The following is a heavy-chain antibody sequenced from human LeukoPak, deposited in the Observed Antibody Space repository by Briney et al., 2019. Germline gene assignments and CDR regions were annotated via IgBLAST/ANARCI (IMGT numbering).Heavy chain of an antibody. CDR1: GGSMTSYY. CDR2: IYYSGST. J-gene: IGHJ4*02. Sequence: SETLSLTCTVSGGSMTSYYWSWIRQPPGKGLEWTGSIYYSGSTNYSPSLKSRVTISVDTSKNQFSLKLSSVTAADTAVYYCARRGYYYDTSGYYYFDYWGQGTLVTVSS. D-gene: IGHD3-22*01. V-gene: IGHV4-59*01. CDR3: ARRGYYYDTSGYYYFDY.